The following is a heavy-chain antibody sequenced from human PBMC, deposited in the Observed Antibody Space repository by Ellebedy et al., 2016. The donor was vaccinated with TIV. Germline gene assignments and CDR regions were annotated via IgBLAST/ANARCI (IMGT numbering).Heavy chain of an antibody. CDR3: ARAYGGYNPLDY. Sequence: PGGSLRLSCSVPGFIFSSYWMHWVRQAPGQGLVWVSRINTDGSSTTYADCVKGRFTISRDNAKNTLYLQMNSLRAEDTAVYYCARAYGGYNPLDYWGQGTLVTVSS. V-gene: IGHV3-74*01. CDR2: INTDGSST. D-gene: IGHD5-12*01. CDR1: GFIFSSYW. J-gene: IGHJ4*02.